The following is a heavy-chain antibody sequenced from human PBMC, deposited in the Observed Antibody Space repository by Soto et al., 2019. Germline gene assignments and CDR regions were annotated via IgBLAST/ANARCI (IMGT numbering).Heavy chain of an antibody. J-gene: IGHJ6*02. V-gene: IGHV4-34*01. Sequence: SETLSLTCAVYGESFSGYYWSWTSQPPGKGLEWNWEINHSGSTDDNPSLKSRVTISVDTSKNQFSLKLSSVTAADTAVYYCARDKREERYYYYGMDVWGQGTTVT. D-gene: IGHD1-1*01. CDR3: ARDKREERYYYYGMDV. CDR1: GESFSGYY. CDR2: INHSGST.